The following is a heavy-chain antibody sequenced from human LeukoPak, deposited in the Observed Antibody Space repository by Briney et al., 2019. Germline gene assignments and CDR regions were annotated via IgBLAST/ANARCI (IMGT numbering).Heavy chain of an antibody. D-gene: IGHD3-16*02. Sequence: SETLSLTCTVSGGSISSYYWSWIRQPPGKGLEWIGYIYYYGSTNYNPSLKSRVTISVDTSKNQFSLKLSSVTAADTAEYYCARGARDYVWGSYRYTGDDYWGQGTLVTVSS. J-gene: IGHJ4*02. CDR3: ARGARDYVWGSYRYTGDDY. CDR1: GGSISSYY. V-gene: IGHV4-59*01. CDR2: IYYYGST.